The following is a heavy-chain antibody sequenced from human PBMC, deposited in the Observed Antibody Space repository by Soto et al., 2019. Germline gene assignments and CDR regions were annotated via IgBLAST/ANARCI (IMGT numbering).Heavy chain of an antibody. CDR2: INAGNGNT. D-gene: IGHD3-22*01. CDR3: ARGGDYYDRSGYYRDAFDI. Sequence: WASVKVSCKASGYTFTSYAMHWVRQAPGQRLEWMGWINAGNGNTKYSQKFQGRVTITRDTSASTAYMELSSLRSEDTAVYYCARGGDYYDRSGYYRDAFDIWGQGTMVTV. V-gene: IGHV1-3*01. CDR1: GYTFTSYA. J-gene: IGHJ3*02.